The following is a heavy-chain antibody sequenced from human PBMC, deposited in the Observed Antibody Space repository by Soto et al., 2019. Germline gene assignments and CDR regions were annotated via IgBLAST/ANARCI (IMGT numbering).Heavy chain of an antibody. CDR3: ARHGGYCTNGVCYARRYYYGMDV. J-gene: IGHJ6*02. D-gene: IGHD2-8*01. Sequence: ESLKISCKGSGYSFTSYWIGWVRQMPGKGLEWMGIIYPGDSDTRYSPSFQGQVTISADKSISTAYLQWSSLKASDTAMYYCARHGGYCTNGVCYARRYYYGMDVWGQGTTVTASS. CDR1: GYSFTSYW. CDR2: IYPGDSDT. V-gene: IGHV5-51*01.